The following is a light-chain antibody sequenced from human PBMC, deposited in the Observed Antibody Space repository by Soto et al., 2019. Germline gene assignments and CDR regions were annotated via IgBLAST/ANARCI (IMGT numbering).Light chain of an antibody. CDR1: QDISNY. J-gene: IGKJ4*01. CDR2: DAS. V-gene: IGKV1-33*01. CDR3: QQYNNFSPLT. Sequence: DIQLTQSPSSLSASVGDRVTITCQASQDISNYLNWYEQKPGKAPNLLIFDASKLKTGVPSRFSGRGSGTVFTFTISSLQPEDVATYFCQQYNNFSPLTCGGGTNVEIK.